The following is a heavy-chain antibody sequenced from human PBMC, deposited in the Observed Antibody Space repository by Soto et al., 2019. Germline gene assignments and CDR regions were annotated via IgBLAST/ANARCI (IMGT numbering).Heavy chain of an antibody. Sequence: EVQLLESGGGLVQPGGSLRLSCEASGFTFSSYAMTWVRQAPGKGLEWVSGISGRGSSTYDADSVKGRLTISRDNSKNTLYRQMNSLRDEDTAVYYCAKGRGSASFALDYWGQGALVTVSS. D-gene: IGHD2-2*01. CDR1: GFTFSSYA. V-gene: IGHV3-23*01. CDR2: ISGRGSST. CDR3: AKGRGSASFALDY. J-gene: IGHJ4*02.